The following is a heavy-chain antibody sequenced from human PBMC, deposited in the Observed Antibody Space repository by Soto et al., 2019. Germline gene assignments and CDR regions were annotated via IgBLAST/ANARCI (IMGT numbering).Heavy chain of an antibody. V-gene: IGHV4-34*01. D-gene: IGHD3-10*01. Sequence: QVQLQQWGAGLLKPSETLSLTCAVYGGSLSGYQWSWIRQTPGKGLEWIGEINDSGNINYNPSLKSRVTILLDTPRKQISLELSAVTAADSAVYCCARGLILWFGELSRRGGYYYYMDVWGKGTTVAVSS. CDR3: ARGLILWFGELSRRGGYYYYMDV. CDR2: INDSGNI. J-gene: IGHJ6*03. CDR1: GGSLSGYQ.